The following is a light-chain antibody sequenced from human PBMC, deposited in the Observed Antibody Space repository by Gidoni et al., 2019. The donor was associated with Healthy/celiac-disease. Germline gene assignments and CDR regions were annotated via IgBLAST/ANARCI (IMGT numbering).Light chain of an antibody. CDR3: QQSYSSPHT. V-gene: IGKV1-39*01. CDR1: QSISSY. J-gene: IGKJ3*01. Sequence: DIQMTQSPSSLSASVGDRVTITCRASQSISSYLNWYQQKPGKAPKVLIYAASNLQSGVPSRFSGSGSGTDFTLTISSLQPGDFATYYCQQSYSSPHTFGPGTKVDIK. CDR2: AAS.